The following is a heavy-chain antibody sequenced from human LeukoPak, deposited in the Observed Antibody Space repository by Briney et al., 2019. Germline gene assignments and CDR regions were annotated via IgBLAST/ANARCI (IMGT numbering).Heavy chain of an antibody. J-gene: IGHJ4*02. D-gene: IGHD3-16*02. CDR3: ARDLTFGGVIVIDNYFDY. CDR1: GYTFTSYG. V-gene: IGHV1-18*01. CDR2: ISAYNGNT. Sequence: ASVKVSCMASGYTFTSYGISWVRQAPGQGLEWMGWISAYNGNTNYAQKLQGRVTMTTDTSTSTAYMELRSLRSDDTAVYYCARDLTFGGVIVIDNYFDYWGQGTLVTVSS.